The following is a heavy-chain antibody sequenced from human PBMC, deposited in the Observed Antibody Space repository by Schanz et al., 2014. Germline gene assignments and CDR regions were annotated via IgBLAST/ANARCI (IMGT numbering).Heavy chain of an antibody. Sequence: EVQLVESGGGLVKPGGSLRLSCAASGFSFSDYSMNWVRQAPGKGLEWVSSISRSSSSIYYADSVKGRFTISRDNAKNSLYLQMHSLRAEDTAVYYCARGRSLGWCDYWGQGTLVTVSS. CDR1: GFSFSDYS. J-gene: IGHJ4*02. CDR3: ARGRSLGWCDY. V-gene: IGHV3-21*01. CDR2: ISRSSSSI. D-gene: IGHD2-21*01.